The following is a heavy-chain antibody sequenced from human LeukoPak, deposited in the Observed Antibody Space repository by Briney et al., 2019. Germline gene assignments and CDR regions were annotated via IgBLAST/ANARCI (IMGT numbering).Heavy chain of an antibody. Sequence: SETLSLTRAVYVGSFSGYYWSWIPQPPGKGLEWIGEINHSGSTNYNPSLKSRVTISVDTSKNQFPLKLSSVTAADTAVYYCARSGYSPYYYYYYYMDVWGKGTTVTVSS. CDR1: VGSFSGYY. CDR3: ARSGYSPYYYYYYYMDV. CDR2: INHSGST. J-gene: IGHJ6*03. D-gene: IGHD3-22*01. V-gene: IGHV4-34*01.